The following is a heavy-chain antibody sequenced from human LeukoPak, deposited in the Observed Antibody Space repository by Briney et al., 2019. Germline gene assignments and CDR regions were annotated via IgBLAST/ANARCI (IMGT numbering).Heavy chain of an antibody. V-gene: IGHV4-59*11. CDR3: ARGPFSWYFDL. CDR2: IYYSEST. CDR1: GGSISIHY. J-gene: IGHJ2*01. Sequence: SETLSLTCTVSGGSISIHYWNWIRQPPGKGLEWIGYIYYSESTNYNPSLKSRVTISVDTSKNQFSLKLNSVTAADTAVYYCARGPFSWYFDLWGRGTLVTVSS.